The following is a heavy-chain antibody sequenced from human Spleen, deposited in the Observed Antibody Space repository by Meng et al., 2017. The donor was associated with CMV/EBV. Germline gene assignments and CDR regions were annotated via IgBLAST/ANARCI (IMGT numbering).Heavy chain of an antibody. CDR2: ISGSGGST. CDR3: ARDDDSSGWFS. J-gene: IGHJ3*01. V-gene: IGHV3-23*01. D-gene: IGHD3-22*01. CDR1: GFTFSSYA. Sequence: GESLKISCAASGFTFSSYAMSWVRQAPGKGLEWVSAISGSGGSTYYADSVKGRFTISRDNTKNSMYLQMNSLRAEDTAVYYCARDDDSSGWFSWGQGTKVTVSS.